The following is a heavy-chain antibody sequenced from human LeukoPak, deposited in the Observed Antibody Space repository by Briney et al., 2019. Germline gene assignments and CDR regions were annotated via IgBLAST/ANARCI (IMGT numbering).Heavy chain of an antibody. J-gene: IGHJ4*02. D-gene: IGHD3-10*01. CDR2: ISSSGTPI. V-gene: IGHV3-48*03. CDR1: GFTFSSYE. CDR3: ARDYYGSGMVDY. Sequence: PGGSLRLSCAASGFTFSSYEMNWVRQAPGKGLEWVSYISSSGTPIYYADSVRGRFTVSRDNAKNSLYLQMNSLRAEDTAVYYCARDYYGSGMVDYRGQGALVTVSS.